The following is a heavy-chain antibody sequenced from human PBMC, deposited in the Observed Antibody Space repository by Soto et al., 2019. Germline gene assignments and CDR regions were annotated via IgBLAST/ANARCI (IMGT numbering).Heavy chain of an antibody. J-gene: IGHJ4*02. V-gene: IGHV3-23*01. D-gene: IGHD3-16*01. CDR2: ISGSGIST. CDR3: AKSAGSNAYYPNDY. CDR1: GFTFSSYA. Sequence: GGSLRLSCAASGFTFSSYAMSWVRQAPGKGLEWVSSISGSGISTYYADSVKGRFTISRDNSKNTLYLQMNSLRAEDAAVYYCAKSAGSNAYYPNDYLGQGTLVTVSS.